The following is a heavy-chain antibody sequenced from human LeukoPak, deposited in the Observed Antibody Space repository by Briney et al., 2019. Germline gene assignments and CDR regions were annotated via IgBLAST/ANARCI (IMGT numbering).Heavy chain of an antibody. V-gene: IGHV3-30*18. D-gene: IGHD7-27*01. CDR3: AKGGAGEVGYYYYGLDV. CDR2: TTYDGSKK. Sequence: GGSLRLSCAASGFTFSNHGMHWVRQAPGKGLEWVAVTTYDGSKKYYADSAKGRFTISRDNSKNTVYLQMNSLRPEDTAVYYCAKGGAGEVGYYYYGLDVWAKGPRSPSP. J-gene: IGHJ6*02. CDR1: GFTFSNHG.